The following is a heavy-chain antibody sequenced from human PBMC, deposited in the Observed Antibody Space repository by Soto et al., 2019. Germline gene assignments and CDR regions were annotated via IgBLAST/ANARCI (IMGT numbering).Heavy chain of an antibody. CDR2: IYHTGAT. Sequence: QVQLQESGPGLVRPSQTLSLTCTVSGASIISFDYYWTWIRQPPGKGLEWIGHIYHTGATYYNPSLGSRVGMSVDTSNNQFSLNLSSGTAADTAVFYCARGAVVSLVRGVMGGNWFDPWGQGTLVTVSS. V-gene: IGHV4-30-4*01. CDR3: ARGAVVSLVRGVMGGNWFDP. D-gene: IGHD3-10*01. CDR1: GASIISFDYY. J-gene: IGHJ5*02.